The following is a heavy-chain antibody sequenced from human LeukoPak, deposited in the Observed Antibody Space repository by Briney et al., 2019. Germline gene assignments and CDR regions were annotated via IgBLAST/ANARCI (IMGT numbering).Heavy chain of an antibody. J-gene: IGHJ6*02. CDR3: ARENYDSSGYPNYGMDV. Sequence: GGSLRLSCAASGFTFSSYAMSWVRQAPGKGLEWVSAISGSGGSTYYADSVKGRFTISRDNSKNTLYLQMNSLRAEDTAVYYCARENYDSSGYPNYGMDVWGQGTTVTVSS. D-gene: IGHD3-22*01. CDR1: GFTFSSYA. V-gene: IGHV3-23*01. CDR2: ISGSGGST.